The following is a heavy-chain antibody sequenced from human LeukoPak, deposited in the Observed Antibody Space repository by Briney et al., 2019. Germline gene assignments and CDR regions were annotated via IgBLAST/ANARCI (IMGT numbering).Heavy chain of an antibody. J-gene: IGHJ4*02. CDR2: INPNSGGT. D-gene: IGHD3-22*01. V-gene: IGHV1-2*02. CDR1: GYTFTGYY. Sequence: ASVKVSCKASGYTFTGYYMHWVRQAPGQGLEWMGWINPNSGGTNYAQKFQGRVTMTRDTSIGTAYMELSRLRSDDTAVYYCARGGYYDSSGYYYLDYWGQGTLVTVSS. CDR3: ARGGYYDSSGYYYLDY.